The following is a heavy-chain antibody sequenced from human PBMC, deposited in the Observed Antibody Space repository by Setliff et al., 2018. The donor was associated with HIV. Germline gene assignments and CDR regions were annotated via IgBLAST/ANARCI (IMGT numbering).Heavy chain of an antibody. CDR3: AREDPPADFHFWSGRLAD. D-gene: IGHD3-3*02. V-gene: IGHV3-48*01. Sequence: GGSLRLSCAASGFTFSIYSMNWVRQAPGKGLEWVSYISSGSSTIYYADSVKGRFTISRDNAKNSLYLQMNSLRAEDTAVYYCAREDPPADFHFWSGRLADWGQGSLVTVSS. J-gene: IGHJ4*02. CDR1: GFTFSIYS. CDR2: ISSGSSTI.